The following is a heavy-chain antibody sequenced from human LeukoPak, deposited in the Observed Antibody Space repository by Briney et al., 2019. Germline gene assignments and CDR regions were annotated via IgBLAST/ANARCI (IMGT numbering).Heavy chain of an antibody. D-gene: IGHD3-22*01. Sequence: PGGSLRLSCLTSGFTFSTNAMSWVRQAPGKGLEWVSAISGSGGSTYYADSVKGRFTISRDNSKNTLYLQMNSLRAEDTAVYYCAKDLSHRSGYSYYFDYWGQGTLVTVSS. CDR2: ISGSGGST. J-gene: IGHJ4*02. CDR1: GFTFSTNA. V-gene: IGHV3-23*01. CDR3: AKDLSHRSGYSYYFDY.